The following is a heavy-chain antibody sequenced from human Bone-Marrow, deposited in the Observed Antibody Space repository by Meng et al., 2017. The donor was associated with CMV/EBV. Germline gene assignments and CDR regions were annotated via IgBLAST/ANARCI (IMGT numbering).Heavy chain of an antibody. Sequence: GCYYWSCIRQHPSKGLEWFGYIYSSGTTYSTPSLKSLVTISVDTSKNQFSLKLSSVTAADTAVYYCAREVDGCSGGSCYSGEYYFDYWGQGTLVTVSS. J-gene: IGHJ4*02. D-gene: IGHD2-15*01. CDR1: GCYY. CDR2: IYSSGTT. V-gene: IGHV4-31*01. CDR3: AREVDGCSGGSCYSGEYYFDY.